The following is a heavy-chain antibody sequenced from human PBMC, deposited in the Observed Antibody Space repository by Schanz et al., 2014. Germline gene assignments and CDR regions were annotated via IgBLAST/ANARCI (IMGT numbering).Heavy chain of an antibody. Sequence: QVQLVQSGAEVEKPGASVTVSCKASGYMYTSHFLHWVRQAPGQGLEWVGWINTNTGNPTYAQGFTGRFVFSLDTSVSTAYLQISSLKAEDTAAYYCTTETIAMAGTFSIWGQGTLVTVSS. CDR1: GYMYTSHF. V-gene: IGHV7-4-1*02. J-gene: IGHJ4*02. CDR3: TTETIAMAGTFSI. CDR2: INTNTGNP. D-gene: IGHD6-19*01.